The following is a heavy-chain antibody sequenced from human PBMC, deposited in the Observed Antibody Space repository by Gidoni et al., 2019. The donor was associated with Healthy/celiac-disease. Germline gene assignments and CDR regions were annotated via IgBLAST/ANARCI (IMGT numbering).Heavy chain of an antibody. CDR1: GFPFSSYS. CDR2: ISSSSSTI. V-gene: IGHV3-48*01. Sequence: EVQLVESGGGLVQPGGSLRLSCAASGFPFSSYSMNWVRQAPGKGLEWVSYISSSSSTIYYADSVKGRFTISRDNAKNSLYLQMNSLRAEDTAVYYCARRSDYIEASFDYWGQGTLVTVSS. CDR3: ARRSDYIEASFDY. J-gene: IGHJ4*02. D-gene: IGHD3-10*01.